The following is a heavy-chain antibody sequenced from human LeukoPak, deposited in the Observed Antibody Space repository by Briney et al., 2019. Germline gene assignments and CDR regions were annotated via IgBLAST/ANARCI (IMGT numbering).Heavy chain of an antibody. J-gene: IGHJ4*02. D-gene: IGHD3-3*01. Sequence: PGGSLRLSCAASGFTFSSYWMSWVRQAPGKGLEWVANIKQDGSEKYYVDSVKGRFTISRDNAKNSLYLQMNSLRAEDTAVYYCARERNAEDYDFWSMGYWGQGTLVTVSS. CDR3: ARERNAEDYDFWSMGY. V-gene: IGHV3-7*01. CDR2: IKQDGSEK. CDR1: GFTFSSYW.